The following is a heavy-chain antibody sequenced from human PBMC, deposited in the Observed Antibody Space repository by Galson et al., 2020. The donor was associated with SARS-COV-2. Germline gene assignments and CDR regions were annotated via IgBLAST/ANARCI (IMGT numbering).Heavy chain of an antibody. CDR1: GYTFTSYA. CDR3: GYCSSTSCYDYFDY. J-gene: IGHJ4*02. V-gene: IGHV1-3*01. D-gene: IGHD2-2*01. CDR2: INAGNGNT. Sequence: RQDASVKVSCKASGYTFTSYAMHWVRQAPGQRLEWMGWINAGNGNTKYSQKFQGRVTITRDTSASTAYMELSSLRSEDTAVYYCGYCSSTSCYDYFDYWGQGTLVTVSS.